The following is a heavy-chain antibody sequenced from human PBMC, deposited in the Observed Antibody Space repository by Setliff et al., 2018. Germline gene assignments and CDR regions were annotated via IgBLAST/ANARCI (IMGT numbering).Heavy chain of an antibody. D-gene: IGHD2-2*02. CDR1: GYTFTSYG. J-gene: IGHJ4*02. CDR3: ARGYCSSTSCSTPRDFDY. V-gene: IGHV1-3*01. CDR2: INAGNGNT. Sequence: GASVKVSCKASGYTFTSYGISWVRQAPGQGLEWMGWINAGNGNTKYSQKFQGRVTITRDTSASTAYMELSSLRSEDTAVYYCARGYCSSTSCSTPRDFDYWGQGTLVTVSS.